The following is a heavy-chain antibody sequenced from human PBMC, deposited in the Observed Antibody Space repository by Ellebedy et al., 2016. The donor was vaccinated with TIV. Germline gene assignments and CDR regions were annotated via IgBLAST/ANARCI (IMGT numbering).Heavy chain of an antibody. CDR1: GFTFSNYA. CDR2: TLYDANDK. V-gene: IGHV3-30-3*01. D-gene: IGHD3-9*01. J-gene: IGHJ4*02. Sequence: GESLKISCAVSGFTFSNYAMHWVRQAPGKGLEWVAVTLYDANDKHYSDSVTGRFTISRDNSKNTLYLQMDSLTAEDTAVYYCAREMNTDYYRTVDFWGQGTLVTVSS. CDR3: AREMNTDYYRTVDF.